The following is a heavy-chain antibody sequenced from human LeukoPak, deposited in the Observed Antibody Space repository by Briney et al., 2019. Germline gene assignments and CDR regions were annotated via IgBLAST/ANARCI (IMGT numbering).Heavy chain of an antibody. CDR1: GYTFTGYY. J-gene: IGHJ3*02. V-gene: IGHV1-2*02. CDR2: INPNSGGT. Sequence: GASVKVSCKASGYTFTGYYMHWVQQAPGQGLEWMGWINPNSGGTNYAQKFQGRVTMTRDTSISTAYMELSRLRSDDTAVYYCARGTYCSSTSCYVSLGASDIWGQGTMVTVSS. CDR3: ARGTYCSSTSCYVSLGASDI. D-gene: IGHD2-2*01.